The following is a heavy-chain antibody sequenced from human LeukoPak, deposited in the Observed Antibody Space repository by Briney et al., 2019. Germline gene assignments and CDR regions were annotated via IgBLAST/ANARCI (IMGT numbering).Heavy chain of an antibody. D-gene: IGHD4-17*01. CDR1: GGSMNNDY. Sequence: SETLSLTCTVSGGSMNNDYWSWVRQPPGKGLEWIGYSYYSGSTNYNPSLKSRVTISVDTSKNQFSLKLSSVTAADTAVYYCATVVTRDYFDYWGQGTLVTVSS. CDR3: ATVVTRDYFDY. J-gene: IGHJ4*02. V-gene: IGHV4-59*01. CDR2: SYYSGST.